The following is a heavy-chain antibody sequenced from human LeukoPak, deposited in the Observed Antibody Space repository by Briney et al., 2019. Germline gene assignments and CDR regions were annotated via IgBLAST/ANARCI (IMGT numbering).Heavy chain of an antibody. J-gene: IGHJ4*02. CDR2: ISGSGGST. D-gene: IGHD5-24*01. CDR3: AKLRWVQFAGWYFDY. CDR1: GFTFSSYA. Sequence: GGSLRLSCAASGFTFSSYAMSWVRQAPGKGLEWVSAISGSGGSTYYADSVKGRFTISRDNSKNTLYLQMNSLRAEDTAVYYCAKLRWVQFAGWYFDYWCQGTLVTVSS. V-gene: IGHV3-23*01.